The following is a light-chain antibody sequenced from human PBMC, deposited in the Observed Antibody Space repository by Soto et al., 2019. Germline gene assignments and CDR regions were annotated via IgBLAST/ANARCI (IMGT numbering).Light chain of an antibody. Sequence: DIQMTQSPSSVSASVGDRVTITCRASQGISSWLVWYQPKPGKAPKLLIYAASSLQSGVPSRVSSSGSGTEYNLTVTRLQPDYFATYYCQQANSFPWTFGQGNKVAIK. CDR3: QQANSFPWT. J-gene: IGKJ1*01. V-gene: IGKV1-12*01. CDR2: AAS. CDR1: QGISSW.